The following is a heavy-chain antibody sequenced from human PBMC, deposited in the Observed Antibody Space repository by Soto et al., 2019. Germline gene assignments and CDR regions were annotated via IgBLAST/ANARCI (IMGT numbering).Heavy chain of an antibody. D-gene: IGHD6-19*01. V-gene: IGHV3-23*01. Sequence: EVQLLESGGGSVQRGGSLRLSCAASGFTFTRYAMSWVRLAPGKGLQWLSEISGSGTSTYYAGSVRGRFSISRDNSKNTLYLQMNSLRAEDTAIYFCAKVGNRLFGPTSSGHFDSWGQGTQVTVSS. CDR3: AKVGNRLFGPTSSGHFDS. CDR1: GFTFTRYA. J-gene: IGHJ4*02. CDR2: ISGSGTST.